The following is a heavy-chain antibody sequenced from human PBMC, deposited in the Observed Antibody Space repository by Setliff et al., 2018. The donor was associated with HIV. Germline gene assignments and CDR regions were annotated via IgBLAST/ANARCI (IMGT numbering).Heavy chain of an antibody. Sequence: ASVKVSCKASGYTFRDYGVGWVRQAPGQGLEWMGWSSAFSGDSNYAQDFQDRVTMTSDTSTETAYMELRSLTFADTAVYFCARGREDIVVVPAATKGYYYYMDVWGKGTTVTVSS. CDR2: SSAFSGDS. J-gene: IGHJ6*03. CDR1: GYTFRDYG. V-gene: IGHV1-18*01. CDR3: ARGREDIVVVPAATKGYYYYMDV. D-gene: IGHD2-2*01.